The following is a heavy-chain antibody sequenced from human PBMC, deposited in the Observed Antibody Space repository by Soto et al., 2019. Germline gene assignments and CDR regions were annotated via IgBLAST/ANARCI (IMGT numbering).Heavy chain of an antibody. D-gene: IGHD6-19*01. CDR1: GGSISSGGYS. V-gene: IGHV4-30-2*01. J-gene: IGHJ5*02. CDR2: IYHSGST. Sequence: QLQLQESGSGLVKPSQTLSLTCAVSGGSISSGGYSWSWIRQPPWKGLESIGYIYHSGSTYYNPTLNSRVTISVDRSKNQFSLKLSSVTAADTAVYYCARGPSIAVAGWFDPWGQGTLVTVSS. CDR3: ARGPSIAVAGWFDP.